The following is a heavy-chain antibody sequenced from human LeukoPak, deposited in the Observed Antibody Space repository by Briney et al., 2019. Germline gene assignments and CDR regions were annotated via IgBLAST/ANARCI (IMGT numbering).Heavy chain of an antibody. CDR3: ARVQRYCSGGSCYADPIDY. D-gene: IGHD2-15*01. Sequence: GGSLRLSCAASGFTFSSYWMSWVRQAPGKGLEWVANIKQDGSEKYYVDSVKGRFTISRDNAKNSLYLQMNSLRAEDTGVYYCARVQRYCSGGSCYADPIDYWGQGTLVTVSS. CDR1: GFTFSSYW. J-gene: IGHJ4*02. CDR2: IKQDGSEK. V-gene: IGHV3-7*01.